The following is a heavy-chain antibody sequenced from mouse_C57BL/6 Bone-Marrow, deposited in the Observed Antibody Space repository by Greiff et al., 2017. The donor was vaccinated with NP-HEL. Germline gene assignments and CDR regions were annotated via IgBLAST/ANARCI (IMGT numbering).Heavy chain of an antibody. D-gene: IGHD1-1*01. CDR3: AGRYYYGSSHFDY. J-gene: IGHJ2*01. CDR2: ILPGSGST. Sequence: QVQLQQSGAELMKPGASVKLSCKATGYTFTGYWIEWVKQRPGHGLEWIGEILPGSGSTNYNEKFKGKATLTADTSSNTAYMQLSSLTTEDSAIYYCAGRYYYGSSHFDYWGQGTTLTVSS. V-gene: IGHV1-9*01. CDR1: GYTFTGYW.